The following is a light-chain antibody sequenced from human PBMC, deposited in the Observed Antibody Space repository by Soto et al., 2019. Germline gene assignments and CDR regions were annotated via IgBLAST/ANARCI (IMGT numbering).Light chain of an antibody. CDR2: EVT. V-gene: IGLV2-8*01. Sequence: QSALAQPPSASGSPGQSVTISCTGTSSDVGAYNYVSWYQQHPGKAPKLVIYEVTERPSGVPERFSGFKSGSTASLTVSGLQAEDEALYYCASYAGNNNFVLFGGGTKLTVL. CDR1: SSDVGAYNY. J-gene: IGLJ2*01. CDR3: ASYAGNNNFVL.